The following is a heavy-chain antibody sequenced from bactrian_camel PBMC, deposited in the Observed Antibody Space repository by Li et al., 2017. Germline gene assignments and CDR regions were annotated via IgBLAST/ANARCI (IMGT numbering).Heavy chain of an antibody. CDR2: ISSDGKT. Sequence: HVQLVESGGGSVQAGGSLRLSCRISGAPPDDFDMHWYRQGDGNECQLVSSISSDGKTSYSDSVKGRFTISQENDKNTVYLQMNNLQVEDTAMYYCAAERSQGGFRWGDHWLRFKGSFGSYGQGTQVTVS. J-gene: IGHJ6*01. CDR3: AAERSQGGFRWGDHWLRFKGSFGS. CDR1: GAPPDDFD. V-gene: IGHV3S63*01. D-gene: IGHD1*01.